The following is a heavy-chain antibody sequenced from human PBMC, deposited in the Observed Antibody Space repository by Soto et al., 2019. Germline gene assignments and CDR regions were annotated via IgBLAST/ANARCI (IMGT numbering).Heavy chain of an antibody. D-gene: IGHD2-8*01. V-gene: IGHV4-61*01. CDR3: ARADNYDCTNGVCYPNNWFDP. J-gene: IGHJ5*02. CDR2: IYYSGST. Sequence: SETLSLTCTVSGGSVSSGSYYWSWIRQPPGKGLEWIGYIYYSGSTNYNPSLKSRVTISVDTSKNQFSLKLSSVTAADTAVYYCARADNYDCTNGVCYPNNWFDPWGQGTLVTVSS. CDR1: GGSVSSGSYY.